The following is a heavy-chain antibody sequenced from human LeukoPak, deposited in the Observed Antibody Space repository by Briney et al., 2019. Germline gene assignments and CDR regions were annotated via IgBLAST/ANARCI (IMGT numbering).Heavy chain of an antibody. CDR1: GGSISCGDYY. Sequence: SQTLSLTCTVSGGSISCGDYYWSWIRQPPGKGLEWIGYIYYSGSTYYNPSLKSRVTISVDTSKNQFSLKLSSVTAADTAVYYCATQERRTSANTAKFDYWGQGTLVTVSS. D-gene: IGHD2-2*01. J-gene: IGHJ4*02. V-gene: IGHV4-30-4*01. CDR2: IYYSGST. CDR3: ATQERRTSANTAKFDY.